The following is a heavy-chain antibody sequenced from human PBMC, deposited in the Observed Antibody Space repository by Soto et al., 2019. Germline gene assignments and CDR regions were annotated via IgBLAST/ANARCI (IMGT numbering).Heavy chain of an antibody. CDR3: ARDRQYSSSWLDY. D-gene: IGHD6-13*01. CDR2: ISYDGSNK. V-gene: IGHV3-30-3*01. J-gene: IGHJ4*02. Sequence: QVPLVESGGGVVPPGRSLRLSCGASGFPFSSYAMHWVRQAPGKGLEWVAVISYDGSNKYYADSVKGRFTISRDNSKNTLYLQMNSLRAEDTAVYYCARDRQYSSSWLDYWGQGTLVTVSS. CDR1: GFPFSSYA.